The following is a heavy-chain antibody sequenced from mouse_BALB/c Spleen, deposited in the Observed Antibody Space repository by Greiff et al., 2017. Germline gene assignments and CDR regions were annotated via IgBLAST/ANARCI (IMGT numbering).Heavy chain of an antibody. J-gene: IGHJ2*01. Sequence: VQLQQSGPELVKPGASVKMSCKASGYTFTSYVMHWVKQKPGQGLEWIGYINPYNDGTKYNEKFKGKATLTSDKSSSTAYMELSSLTSEDSAVYYCARQGGITTAHYFDYWGQGTTLTVSS. V-gene: IGHV1-14*01. D-gene: IGHD1-1*01. CDR1: GYTFTSYV. CDR3: ARQGGITTAHYFDY. CDR2: INPYNDGT.